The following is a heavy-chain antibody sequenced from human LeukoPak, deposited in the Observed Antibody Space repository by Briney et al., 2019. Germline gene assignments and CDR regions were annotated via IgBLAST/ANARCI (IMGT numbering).Heavy chain of an antibody. CDR3: ARRVDYYDSSGRHEGDWFDP. CDR1: GYTFTGYY. V-gene: IGHV1-69*05. J-gene: IGHJ5*02. D-gene: IGHD3-22*01. Sequence: AASVKVSCKASGYTFTGYYLHWVRQAPGQGLEWMGGIIPIFGTANYAQKFQGRVTITTDESTSTAYMELSSLRSEDTAVYYCARRVDYYDSSGRHEGDWFDPWGQGTLVTVSS. CDR2: IIPIFGTA.